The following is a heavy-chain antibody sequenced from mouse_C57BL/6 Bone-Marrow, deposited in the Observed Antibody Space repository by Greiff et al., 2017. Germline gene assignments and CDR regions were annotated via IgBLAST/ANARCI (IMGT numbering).Heavy chain of an antibody. Sequence: QVQLKQPGAELVKPGASVKLSCKASGYTFTSYWMPWVKQRPGQGLEWIGMIHPNSGSTNYTEKFKSKATLTVDTSSSTAYMQLSSLTSEDSAVFYCARPYGAGFAYWGQGTLVTVSA. CDR3: ARPYGAGFAY. D-gene: IGHD1-1*01. J-gene: IGHJ3*01. CDR1: GYTFTSYW. CDR2: IHPNSGST. V-gene: IGHV1-64*01.